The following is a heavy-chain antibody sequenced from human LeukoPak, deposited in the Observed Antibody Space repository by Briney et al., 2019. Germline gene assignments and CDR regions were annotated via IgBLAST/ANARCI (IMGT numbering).Heavy chain of an antibody. CDR3: ARDLGSSWPNWYFDL. CDR2: INYSGNT. J-gene: IGHJ2*01. CDR1: DGSISGYY. D-gene: IGHD6-13*01. Sequence: SETLSLTCTVSDGSISGYYWSWIRQPPGKRLEWIGYINYSGNTNSKPSLKSRVTISVDTSKNQFSLKLNSVTAADTAVYYCARDLGSSWPNWYFDLWGRGTLVTVSS. V-gene: IGHV4-59*01.